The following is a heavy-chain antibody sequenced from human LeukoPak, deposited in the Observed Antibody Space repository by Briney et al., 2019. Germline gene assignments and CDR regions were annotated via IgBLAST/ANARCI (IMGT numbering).Heavy chain of an antibody. V-gene: IGHV1-69*13. Sequence: VASVKVSCKASGGTFSTYSITWVRQAPGQGLEWMGGIIPNFGTPNYAQKFQGRVTITADGSTSTVYMELSSLRSEDTAVYYCARQHFLYGDYQFFDYWGQGTLVTVSS. CDR2: IIPNFGTP. CDR1: GGTFSTYS. CDR3: ARQHFLYGDYQFFDY. J-gene: IGHJ4*02. D-gene: IGHD4-17*01.